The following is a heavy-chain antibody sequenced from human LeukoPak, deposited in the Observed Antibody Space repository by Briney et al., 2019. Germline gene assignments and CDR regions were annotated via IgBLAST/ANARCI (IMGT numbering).Heavy chain of an antibody. CDR3: VRLDSSGYTXXXDI. CDR1: GYTFTGYY. J-gene: IGHJ3*02. D-gene: IGHD3-22*01. Sequence: ASVKVSCKASGYTFTGYYMHWVRQAPGQGLEWMGWINPNSGGTNYAQKFQGRVTMTRDTSISTAYMELSRLRADDTAVYYCVRLDSSGYTXXXDIXGQGTMVTVSS. V-gene: IGHV1-2*02. CDR2: INPNSGGT.